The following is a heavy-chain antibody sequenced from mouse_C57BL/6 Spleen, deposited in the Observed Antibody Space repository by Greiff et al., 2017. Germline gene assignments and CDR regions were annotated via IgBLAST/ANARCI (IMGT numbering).Heavy chain of an antibody. J-gene: IGHJ1*03. CDR3: AREYYGSSPWWYFDV. D-gene: IGHD1-1*01. CDR2: IDPEDGDT. Sequence: VQLKQSGAELVKPGASVKLSCTASGFNIKDYYMHWVKQRTEQGLEWIGRIDPEDGDTKYDPKFQGKATLTADTSSNTAYLQLSSLTSEDTAVXYCAREYYGSSPWWYFDVWGTGTTVTVSS. CDR1: GFNIKDYY. V-gene: IGHV14-2*01.